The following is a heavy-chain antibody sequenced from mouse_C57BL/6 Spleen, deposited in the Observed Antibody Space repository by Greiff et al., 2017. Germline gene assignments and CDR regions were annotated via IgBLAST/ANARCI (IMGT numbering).Heavy chain of an antibody. D-gene: IGHD1-2*01. CDR2: IHPNSGST. CDR1: GYTFTSYW. V-gene: IGHV1-64*01. CDR3: ARSLLWYFDV. J-gene: IGHJ1*03. Sequence: VQLQQSGAELVKPGASVKLSCKASGYTFTSYWMHWVKQRPGQGLEWIGMIHPNSGSTNYNEKFKSKATLTVDKSSSTAYMQLSSLTSEDSAVYYCARSLLWYFDVWGTGTTVTVSS.